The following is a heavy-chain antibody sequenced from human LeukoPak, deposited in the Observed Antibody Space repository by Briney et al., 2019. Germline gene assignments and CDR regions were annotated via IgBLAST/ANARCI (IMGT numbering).Heavy chain of an antibody. V-gene: IGHV4-28*01. CDR1: GYSISSSNW. D-gene: IGHD6-19*01. CDR2: IYYSGST. CDR3: ARRSAVAAYFDY. Sequence: PSETLSLTCAVSGYSISSSNWWGWIRQPPGKGLEGIGHIYYSGSTYYSPSLKSRVTMSVDTSKNQCSLKLSSVTAVDTAVYYCARRSAVAAYFDYWGQGTLVTVSS. J-gene: IGHJ4*02.